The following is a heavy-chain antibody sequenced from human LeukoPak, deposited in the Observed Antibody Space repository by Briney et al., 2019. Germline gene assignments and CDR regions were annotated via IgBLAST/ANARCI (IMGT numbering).Heavy chain of an antibody. V-gene: IGHV3-21*01. Sequence: PGGSLRLSCATSGFTFSNYSMTWVRQTPGRGLEWVSSISSRSSYIYYAGSVKGRFTISRDNARKSLYLQMSSLRAEDTAVYYCAREYYYDSSVYATFNFDYWGQGTQVTVSS. J-gene: IGHJ4*02. D-gene: IGHD3-22*01. CDR2: ISSRSSYI. CDR1: GFTFSNYS. CDR3: AREYYYDSSVYATFNFDY.